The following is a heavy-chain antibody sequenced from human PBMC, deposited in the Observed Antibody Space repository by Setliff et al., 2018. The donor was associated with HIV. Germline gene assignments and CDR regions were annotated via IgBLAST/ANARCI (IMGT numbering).Heavy chain of an antibody. CDR2: IYTSGST. CDR1: GGSISSGSHY. J-gene: IGHJ4*02. D-gene: IGHD1-26*01. CDR3: ARQTWLSIVGPTEFDY. V-gene: IGHV4-61*09. Sequence: SETLSLTCTVSGGSISSGSHYWSWIRQPAGKGLEWIGHIYTSGSTNYNPSLKSRVTISVDTSKNQFSLILSSVAAADTAVYYCARQTWLSIVGPTEFDYWGQGTLVTVSS.